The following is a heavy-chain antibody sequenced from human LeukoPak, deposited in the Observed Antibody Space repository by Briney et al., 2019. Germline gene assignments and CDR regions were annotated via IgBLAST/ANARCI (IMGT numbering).Heavy chain of an antibody. CDR1: GFTFSSYW. J-gene: IGHJ3*02. V-gene: IGHV3-7*01. CDR2: IKQDGSEK. Sequence: PGGSLRLSCAASGFTFSSYWMSWVRQAPGKGLEWVANIKQDGSEKYYVDSVKGRFTISRDNAKNSPYLQMNSLRAEDTAVYYCARGSGYYYDSSGYYYGDDAFDIWGQGTMVTVSS. CDR3: ARGSGYYYDSSGYYYGDDAFDI. D-gene: IGHD3-22*01.